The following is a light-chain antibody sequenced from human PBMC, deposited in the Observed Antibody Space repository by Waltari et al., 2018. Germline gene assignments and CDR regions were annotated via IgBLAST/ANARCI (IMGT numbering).Light chain of an antibody. Sequence: IQLTQSPSSLSASVGDRVTITCRSSQGISTYLVWYQQKPGEAPKLLNYAASTLQSWVPSRFSGSGSGTDFTLTISSLQPEDFATYYCQQLYTYPYTFGQGTKLEIK. V-gene: IGKV1-9*01. CDR2: AAS. CDR1: QGISTY. J-gene: IGKJ2*01. CDR3: QQLYTYPYT.